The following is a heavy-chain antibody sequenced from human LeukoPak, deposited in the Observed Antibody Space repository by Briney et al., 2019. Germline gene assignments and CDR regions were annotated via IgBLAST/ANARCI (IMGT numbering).Heavy chain of an antibody. D-gene: IGHD6-6*01. V-gene: IGHV4-39*01. J-gene: IGHJ4*02. CDR3: ARLVEPYSSSSEFSDY. CDR2: IYYSGST. CDR1: GGSISSSSYY. Sequence: SETLSLTCTVSGGSISSSSYYWGWIRQPPGKGLEWIGSIYYSGSTYYNPSLKSRVTISVDTSKNQFSLKLSSVTAADTAVYYCARLVEPYSSSSEFSDYWGQGTLVTVSS.